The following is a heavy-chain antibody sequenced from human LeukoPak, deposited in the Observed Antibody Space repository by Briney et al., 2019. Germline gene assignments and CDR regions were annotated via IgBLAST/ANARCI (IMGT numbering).Heavy chain of an antibody. Sequence: GGSLRLSCAASGLIFTGYGMHWVRQAPGKGLEWVAIIWYDGSDKYYADSVKGRFTISRDNSKNTLYLQMNTLRAEDTAVYYCARGSVTAAGYYLDYWGQGTLVTVSS. D-gene: IGHD6-13*01. CDR3: ARGSVTAAGYYLDY. CDR2: IWYDGSDK. J-gene: IGHJ4*02. CDR1: GLIFTGYG. V-gene: IGHV3-33*01.